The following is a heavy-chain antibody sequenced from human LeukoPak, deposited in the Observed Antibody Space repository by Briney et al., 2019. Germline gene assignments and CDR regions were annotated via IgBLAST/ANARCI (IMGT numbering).Heavy chain of an antibody. Sequence: PGGSLRLSCTASGFTFGDYAMNWVRQAPGQGLEWVGFIRSKTYGGTTAYAASVKGRFTISRDDSKNIAYLQMNSLKTEDTAVYYCSRQIRATTDYFDYWGQGTLVTVSS. CDR2: IRSKTYGGTT. CDR3: SRQIRATTDYFDY. J-gene: IGHJ4*02. CDR1: GFTFGDYA. D-gene: IGHD5-12*01. V-gene: IGHV3-49*04.